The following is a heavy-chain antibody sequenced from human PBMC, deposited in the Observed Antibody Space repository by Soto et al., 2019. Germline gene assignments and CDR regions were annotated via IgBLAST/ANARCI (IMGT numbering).Heavy chain of an antibody. V-gene: IGHV3-23*01. CDR3: AKNSAAIIRVGYDY. D-gene: IGHD6-25*01. J-gene: IGHJ4*02. CDR1: GFTFSSYT. Sequence: EVQLLESGGGLVQPGGSLRLSCAASGFTFSSYTMSWVRQAPGEGLEWGSAIIGSGYTTYYADSVKGRFTISRDNSKNTLYLQMNSLRAEDTAVYYCAKNSAAIIRVGYDYWGQGTLVTVSS. CDR2: IIGSGYTT.